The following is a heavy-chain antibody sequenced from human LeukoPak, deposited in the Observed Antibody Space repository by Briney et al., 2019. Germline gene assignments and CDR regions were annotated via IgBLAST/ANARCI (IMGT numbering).Heavy chain of an antibody. CDR1: GFTFSSYA. J-gene: IGHJ4*02. V-gene: IGHV3-23*01. Sequence: GGSLRLSCTASGFTFSSYAMSWVRQAPGKGLEWVSVISGSGGSTYYADSVKGRFTISRDNSKNTLYLQMNSLRAEDTAVYYCAKDTIPAAIRGFEYWGQGTLVTVSS. CDR3: AKDTIPAAIRGFEY. D-gene: IGHD2-2*02. CDR2: ISGSGGST.